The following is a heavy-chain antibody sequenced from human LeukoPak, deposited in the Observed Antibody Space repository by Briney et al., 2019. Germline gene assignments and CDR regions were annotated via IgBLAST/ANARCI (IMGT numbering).Heavy chain of an antibody. Sequence: GGSLRPSCAASGFTFSSYVMNWVRQAPGKGLEWVSGISGSGGATYYADSVRGRFIISRDNSNNTLYLQINSLRAEDTAVYYCAKGSGFPYNWFDPWGQGTLVTVSS. CDR2: ISGSGGAT. D-gene: IGHD3-22*01. J-gene: IGHJ5*02. CDR3: AKGSGFPYNWFDP. CDR1: GFTFSSYV. V-gene: IGHV3-23*01.